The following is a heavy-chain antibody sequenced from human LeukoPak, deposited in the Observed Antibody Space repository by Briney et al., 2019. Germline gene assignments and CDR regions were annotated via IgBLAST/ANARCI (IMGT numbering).Heavy chain of an antibody. CDR3: ARGIRGYSYGYGY. J-gene: IGHJ4*02. CDR1: GGSFSGYS. V-gene: IGHV4-34*01. CDR2: INHSGST. Sequence: SETLSLTCAVYGGSFSGYSWSWIRQPPGKGLEWIGEINHSGSTNYNPSLKSRVTISVDTSKNQFSLKLSSVTAADTAVYYCARGIRGYSYGYGYWGRGTLVTVSS. D-gene: IGHD5-18*01.